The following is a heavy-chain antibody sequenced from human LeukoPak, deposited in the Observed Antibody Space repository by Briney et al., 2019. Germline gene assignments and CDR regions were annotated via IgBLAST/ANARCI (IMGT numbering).Heavy chain of an antibody. CDR3: ARGGFYDFWSGPITHDY. V-gene: IGHV3-23*01. D-gene: IGHD3-3*01. Sequence: GYLILSCAASGFTFSSYAMSWVRQAPGKGLEWVSAISGRGGSTYYAHSVKGRFTISRDKSKNKLSLQMNCLSAEDTAVYYCARGGFYDFWSGPITHDYWGRGTLVSVSS. CDR1: GFTFSSYA. CDR2: ISGRGGST. J-gene: IGHJ4*02.